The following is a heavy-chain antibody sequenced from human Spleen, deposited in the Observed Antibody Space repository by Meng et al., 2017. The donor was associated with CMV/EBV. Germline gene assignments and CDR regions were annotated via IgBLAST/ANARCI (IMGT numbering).Heavy chain of an antibody. J-gene: IGHJ4*02. D-gene: IGHD5-24*01. Sequence: SGGTVSSHAINWVRQAPGQGLEWMGGIIPLYGTANYPQKFQGRVTITTDESTSTASMELSSLRSEDTAMYYCARAGAGNGYNYHFDYWGQGTLVTVSS. CDR1: GGTVSSHA. V-gene: IGHV1-69*05. CDR3: ARAGAGNGYNYHFDY. CDR2: IIPLYGTA.